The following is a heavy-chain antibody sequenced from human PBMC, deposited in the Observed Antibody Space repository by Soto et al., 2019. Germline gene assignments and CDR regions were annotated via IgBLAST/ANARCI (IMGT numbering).Heavy chain of an antibody. D-gene: IGHD3-10*01. CDR1: GFTFSDAW. J-gene: IGHJ4*02. CDR3: STLTSGEYGFDY. V-gene: IGHV3-15*01. CDR2: IKSNTDGGTT. Sequence: GGSLRLSCAASGFTFSDAWMSWVRQAPGKGLEWVGRIKSNTDGGTTDYLAPVEGRFTISRDDSRNTLFLQMDSLKAEDTAVYYCSTLTSGEYGFDYWGQGTLVTVSS.